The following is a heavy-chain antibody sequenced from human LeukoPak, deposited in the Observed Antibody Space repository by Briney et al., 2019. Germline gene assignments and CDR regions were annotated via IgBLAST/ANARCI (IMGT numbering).Heavy chain of an antibody. D-gene: IGHD3-3*01. J-gene: IGHJ3*02. CDR2: ISWSSGII. V-gene: IGHV3-9*01. CDR3: AKDTGRPTDAITMEDNAFDI. Sequence: GGSLRLSCAASGFTFDDHGMHWVRQAPGKGLEWVSGISWSSGIIGYADSVKGRFTISRDNAKNSLYLQMDSLRAEDTALYYCAKDTGRPTDAITMEDNAFDIWGQGTMVTVSS. CDR1: GFTFDDHG.